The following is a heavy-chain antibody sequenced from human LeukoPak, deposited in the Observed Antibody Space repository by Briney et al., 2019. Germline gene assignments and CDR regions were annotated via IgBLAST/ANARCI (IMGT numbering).Heavy chain of an antibody. D-gene: IGHD2-21*01. CDR1: GGSISSGGYY. CDR3: GRYGGGDWRGDAFDI. J-gene: IGHJ3*02. V-gene: IGHV4-30-2*01. Sequence: SQTLSLTCTVSGGSISSGGYYWSWIRQPPGKGLEWFVYIYHSGSTYYNPSLKSRVTISVDRSEIQFSLKLSSVTAAEAAVYYCGRYGGGDWRGDAFDIWGQGTMVTVS. CDR2: IYHSGST.